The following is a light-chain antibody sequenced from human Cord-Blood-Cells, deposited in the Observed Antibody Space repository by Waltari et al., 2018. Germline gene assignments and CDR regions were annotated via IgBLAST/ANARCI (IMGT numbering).Light chain of an antibody. V-gene: IGLV2-14*01. J-gene: IGLJ2*01. CDR3: SSYTSSSTLPV. CDR1: SSDVGGYNY. Sequence: QSALTQPASVSGSPGQSITIPCTGTSSDVGGYNYVSWYQQHPGKAPKLMIYDVSKRPSGVSKRFSGSKSGNTASLTISGLQAEDEADYYCSSYTSSSTLPVFGGGTKLTVL. CDR2: DVS.